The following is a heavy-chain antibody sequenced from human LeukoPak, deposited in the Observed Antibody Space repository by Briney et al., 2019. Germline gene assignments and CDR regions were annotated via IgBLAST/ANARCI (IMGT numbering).Heavy chain of an antibody. Sequence: ASVKVSCKASGYTFTGYYMHWVRQAPGQGLEWMGWISAYNGNTNYAQKLQGRVTMTTDTSTSTAYMELRSLRSDDTAVYYCARDYYDSSGYARRAFDIWGQGTMVTVSS. CDR1: GYTFTGYY. V-gene: IGHV1-18*04. CDR3: ARDYYDSSGYARRAFDI. J-gene: IGHJ3*02. D-gene: IGHD3-22*01. CDR2: ISAYNGNT.